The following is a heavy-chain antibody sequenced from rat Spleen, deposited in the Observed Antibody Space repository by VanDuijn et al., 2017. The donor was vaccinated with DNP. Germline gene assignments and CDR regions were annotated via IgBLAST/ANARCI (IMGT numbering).Heavy chain of an antibody. V-gene: IGHV5-31*01. CDR2: ITSSGGST. CDR3: ARDPDGSYYSYAMDA. J-gene: IGHJ4*01. D-gene: IGHD1-12*02. CDR1: GFTFNNYW. Sequence: EVQLVESGGGLVQPGRSLKLSCVASGFTFNNYWMTWIRQVPGKGLEWVASITSSGGSTYYPDSVKGRFTISRDNAKNTLYLQMNSLRSEDTATYYCARDPDGSYYSYAMDAWGQGTSVTVSS.